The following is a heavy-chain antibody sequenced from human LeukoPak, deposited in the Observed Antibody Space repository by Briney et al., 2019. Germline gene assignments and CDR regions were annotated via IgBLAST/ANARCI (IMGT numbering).Heavy chain of an antibody. V-gene: IGHV4-31*03. CDR3: ARVQYGSAEDY. D-gene: IGHD3-10*01. CDR1: GGSISSGGYY. Sequence: SETLSLTCTVSGGSISSGGYYWSWIRQHPGKGLEWIGYIYYSGSTYYNPSLKSRVTISVDTSKNQFSLKLSSVTAADTAVYYCARVQYGSAEDYWGQGTLVIVSS. J-gene: IGHJ4*02. CDR2: IYYSGST.